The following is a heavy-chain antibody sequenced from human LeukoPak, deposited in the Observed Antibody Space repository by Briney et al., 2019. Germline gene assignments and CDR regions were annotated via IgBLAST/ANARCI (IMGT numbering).Heavy chain of an antibody. V-gene: IGHV5-51*01. D-gene: IGHD3-10*01. CDR2: IYPGDSDT. CDR3: ARAAGLLRFGELSNWFDP. Sequence: GESLKISCKGSGYSFTSYWIGWVRQMPGKGLEWMGIIYPGDSDTRYSPSFQGQVTISADKSISTAYLQWSSLKASDTAMYYCARAAGLLRFGELSNWFDPWGQGTLVTVSS. CDR1: GYSFTSYW. J-gene: IGHJ5*02.